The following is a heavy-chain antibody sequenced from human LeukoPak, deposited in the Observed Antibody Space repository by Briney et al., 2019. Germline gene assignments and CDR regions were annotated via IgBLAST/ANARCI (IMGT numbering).Heavy chain of an antibody. CDR2: IWYDGTNK. CDR3: ARDQLWFGTTYYYYGMDV. J-gene: IGHJ6*02. Sequence: GGSLRLSCTASGFTFSDYGMHWVRQPPGKGLEWVAIIWYDGTNKNYADSVKGRFTISRDNSKNALYLQMNSLRAEDTAVYYCARDQLWFGTTYYYYGMDVWGQGTTVTVSS. V-gene: IGHV3-33*01. D-gene: IGHD3-10*01. CDR1: GFTFSDYG.